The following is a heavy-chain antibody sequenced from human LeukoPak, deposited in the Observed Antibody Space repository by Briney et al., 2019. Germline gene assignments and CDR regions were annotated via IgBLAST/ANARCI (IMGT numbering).Heavy chain of an antibody. V-gene: IGHV2-70*11. D-gene: IGHD6-13*01. Sequence: SGPTLVNPTQTLTLTCTFSGFSLSTSGMCVSWIRQPPGKALEWLARIDWDDDRYYSTSLKTRLTISKDTSKNQVVLTMTNMDPVDTATYYCARIQSRQQLVQGVFDYWGQGTLVTVSS. CDR2: IDWDDDR. J-gene: IGHJ4*02. CDR1: GFSLSTSGMC. CDR3: ARIQSRQQLVQGVFDY.